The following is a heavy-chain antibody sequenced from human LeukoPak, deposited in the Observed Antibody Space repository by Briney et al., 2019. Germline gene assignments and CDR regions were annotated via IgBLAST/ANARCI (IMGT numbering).Heavy chain of an antibody. Sequence: GGSLTLSCAASGFTFSSYGMHWVRQAPGKGLEWVAAMSYDGRNKEYVDSVKGRFTISRDNSKNTLYLQMNSLRAEDTAVHYCAKDRGYSHGFEYWGQGTLVTVSS. CDR2: MSYDGRNK. CDR1: GFTFSSYG. CDR3: AKDRGYSHGFEY. V-gene: IGHV3-30*18. J-gene: IGHJ4*02. D-gene: IGHD5-12*01.